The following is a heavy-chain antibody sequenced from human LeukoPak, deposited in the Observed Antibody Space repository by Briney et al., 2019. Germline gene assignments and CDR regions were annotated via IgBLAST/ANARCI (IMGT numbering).Heavy chain of an antibody. V-gene: IGHV3-23*01. CDR1: GFTFTTYA. D-gene: IGHD3-10*01. Sequence: PGGSLRLSCAASGFTFTTYAMSWVRQAPGKGLECVSTISGSGVGAYYADSVKGRFTISRDNSNNTLYLQMNSLRAEDTAVYYCAKADYYDFDSWGQGTLVTVSS. CDR2: ISGSGVGA. CDR3: AKADYYDFDS. J-gene: IGHJ4*02.